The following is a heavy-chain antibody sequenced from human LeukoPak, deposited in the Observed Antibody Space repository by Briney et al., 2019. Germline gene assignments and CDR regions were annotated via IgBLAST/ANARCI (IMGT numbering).Heavy chain of an antibody. J-gene: IGHJ4*02. CDR1: GYTFTTYD. Sequence: ASVKVSCKASGYTFTTYDITWVRQATGQGLEWMGWMNPNSGDTAYAQKSQGRVAMTRDTSISTAYMELSSLRSEDTAVYYCAREPYYYDSSGYFPRFDYWGQGTLVTVSS. D-gene: IGHD3-22*01. V-gene: IGHV1-8*01. CDR3: AREPYYYDSSGYFPRFDY. CDR2: MNPNSGDT.